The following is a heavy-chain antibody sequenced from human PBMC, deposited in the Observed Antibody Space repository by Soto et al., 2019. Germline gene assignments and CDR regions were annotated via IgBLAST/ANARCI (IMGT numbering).Heavy chain of an antibody. CDR1: GFTFSSYA. V-gene: IGHV3-30-3*01. Sequence: GGSLRLSCAASGFTFSSYAMHWVRQAPGKGLEWVAVISYDGSNKYYADSVKGRFTISRDKSKNTLYLQMNSLRAEDTAVYYCAREYGSGWYEGYFDYWGQGTLVTVSS. J-gene: IGHJ4*02. CDR3: AREYGSGWYEGYFDY. D-gene: IGHD6-19*01. CDR2: ISYDGSNK.